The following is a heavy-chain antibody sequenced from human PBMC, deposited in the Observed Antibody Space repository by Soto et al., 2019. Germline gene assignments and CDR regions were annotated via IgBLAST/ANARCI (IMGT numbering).Heavy chain of an antibody. CDR2: INHSGST. J-gene: IGHJ6*02. Sequence: PXETLSLSCAVYGGSFSGYYWSWIRQPPGKGLEWIGEINHSGSTNYNPSLKSRVTISVDTSKNQFSLKLSSVTAADTAVYYCARGGLRPDYYYYYGMDVWGQGTTVTVSS. V-gene: IGHV4-34*01. D-gene: IGHD5-12*01. CDR3: ARGGLRPDYYYYYGMDV. CDR1: GGSFSGYY.